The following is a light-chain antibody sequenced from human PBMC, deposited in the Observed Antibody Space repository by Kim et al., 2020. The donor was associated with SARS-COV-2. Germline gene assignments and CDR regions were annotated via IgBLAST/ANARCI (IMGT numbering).Light chain of an antibody. J-gene: IGLJ3*02. CDR3: QVWDSSSDHRV. CDR2: YDS. Sequence: GKAARIACGGNNIGSKSVLRYQQKPGQAPVLVIYYDSDRPSGIPERFSGSNSGNTATLTISRVEAGDEADYYCQVWDSSSDHRVFGGGTQLTVL. CDR1: NIGSKS. V-gene: IGLV3-21*04.